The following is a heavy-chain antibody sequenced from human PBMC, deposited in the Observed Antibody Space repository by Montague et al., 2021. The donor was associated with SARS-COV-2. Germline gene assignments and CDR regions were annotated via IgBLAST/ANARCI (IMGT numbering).Heavy chain of an antibody. J-gene: IGHJ6*02. CDR2: IDWDDDK. D-gene: IGHD3-9*01. V-gene: IGHV2-70*01. CDR1: GFSLSTSGMC. Sequence: PALVKPTQTLTLTCTFSGFSLSTSGMCVSWIRQPPGKALEWLALIDWDDDKYYSTSLKTRLPISKDTSKNQVVLTMTNMDPVDTATYYCARMVTIFSLGGYYYYYGMDVWGQGTTVTVSS. CDR3: ARMVTIFSLGGYYYYYGMDV.